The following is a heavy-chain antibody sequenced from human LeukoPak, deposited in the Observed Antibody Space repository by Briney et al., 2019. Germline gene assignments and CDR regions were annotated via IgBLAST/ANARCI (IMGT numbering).Heavy chain of an antibody. CDR2: FDREDGET. Sequence: ASVMLSFTVSGYTLTVLSMHWVRQAPGKGLEWMGGFDREDGETIYTQKFQGRVTMTEDTSTDTAYMELSSLRSEDTAVYYCATLVVAPPKKYYYDSSGYYYFGYWGQGTPVTVSS. V-gene: IGHV1-24*01. CDR1: GYTLTVLS. D-gene: IGHD3-22*01. J-gene: IGHJ4*02. CDR3: ATLVVAPPKKYYYDSSGYYYFGY.